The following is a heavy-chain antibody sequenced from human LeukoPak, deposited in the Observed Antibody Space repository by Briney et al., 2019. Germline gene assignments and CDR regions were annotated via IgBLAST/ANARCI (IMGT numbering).Heavy chain of an antibody. Sequence: GRSLRLSCAASGFTFSSYDMHWVRQAPDKGLEWVAVISYDGGNKYYADSVRGRFTIFRDNSKNTLNLEMNSLRVDDTAVYYCARTTLTSFNSFDIWGQGTMVTVSS. D-gene: IGHD4-17*01. J-gene: IGHJ3*02. CDR2: ISYDGGNK. CDR1: GFTFSSYD. CDR3: ARTTLTSFNSFDI. V-gene: IGHV3-30-3*01.